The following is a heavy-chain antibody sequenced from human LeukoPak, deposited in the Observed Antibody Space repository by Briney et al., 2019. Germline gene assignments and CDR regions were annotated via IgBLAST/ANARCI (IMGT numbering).Heavy chain of an antibody. Sequence: GGTQRLSCAASGFTFSSFGMSWVRQAPGKGLEWVSAISSTGGTAYYADSVKGRFTISRDNSKNTLYLQMNSLRAEDTAIYYCAKNGDRGAYCSGGSCYPYYYYNMDVWGKGTTVTISS. CDR3: AKNGDRGAYCSGGSCYPYYYYNMDV. D-gene: IGHD2-15*01. J-gene: IGHJ6*03. CDR1: GFTFSSFG. CDR2: ISSTGGTA. V-gene: IGHV3-23*01.